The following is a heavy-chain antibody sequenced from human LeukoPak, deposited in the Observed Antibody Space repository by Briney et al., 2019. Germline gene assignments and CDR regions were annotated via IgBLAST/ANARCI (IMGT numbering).Heavy chain of an antibody. CDR3: ARRDSSSWYGPAFDI. J-gene: IGHJ3*02. CDR1: GYSISSGYY. V-gene: IGHV4-38-2*02. CDR2: IYHSGST. D-gene: IGHD6-13*01. Sequence: SETLSLTCTVSGYSISSGYYWGWIRQPPGKGLEWIGSIYHSGSTYYNPSLKSRVTISVDTSKNQFSLKLSSVTAADTAVYYCARRDSSSWYGPAFDIWGQGTMVTVSS.